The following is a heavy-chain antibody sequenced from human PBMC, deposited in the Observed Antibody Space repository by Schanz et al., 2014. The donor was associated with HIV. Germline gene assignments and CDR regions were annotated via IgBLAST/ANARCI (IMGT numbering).Heavy chain of an antibody. V-gene: IGHV1-69*06. D-gene: IGHD3-10*01. CDR1: GYTFTNYD. CDR2: IIPISGTA. CDR3: VRGVIYYDSGSYYNYFDY. Sequence: QVQLVQSGAEVKKPGASVKVSCKTSGYTFTNYDITWVRQAPGQGLEWMGGIIPISGTANYAQKFQGRVTMTADKSTSAAYMELSSLRSEDTAVYYCVRGVIYYDSGSYYNYFDYWGQGTLVTVSS. J-gene: IGHJ4*02.